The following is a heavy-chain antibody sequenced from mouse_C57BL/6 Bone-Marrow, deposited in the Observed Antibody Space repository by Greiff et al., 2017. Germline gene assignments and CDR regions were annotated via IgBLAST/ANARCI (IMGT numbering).Heavy chain of an antibody. V-gene: IGHV5-4*01. D-gene: IGHD1-1*01. CDR1: GFTFSSYA. J-gene: IGHJ4*01. CDR3: ARDYYASSFNAMDY. CDR2: ISDGGSYT. Sequence: EVKVVESGGGLVKPGGSLKLSCAASGFTFSSYAMSWVRQTPEKRLEWVATISDGGSYTYYPDNVKGRFTISRDNAKNNLYLQMSHLKSEDTAMYYCARDYYASSFNAMDYWGQGPAVTVSS.